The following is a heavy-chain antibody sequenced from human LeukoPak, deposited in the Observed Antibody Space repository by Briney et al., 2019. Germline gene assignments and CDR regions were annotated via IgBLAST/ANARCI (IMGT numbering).Heavy chain of an antibody. CDR2: IYYSGST. J-gene: IGHJ3*02. V-gene: IGHV4-30-4*08. D-gene: IGHD2-2*01. CDR1: GGSISCGDYY. Sequence: SETLSLTCTVSGGSISCGDYYWSWIRQPPGKGLEWIGYIYYSGSTYYNPSLKSRVTISVDTSKNQFSLKLSSVTAADTAVYYCARESSTSPYDAFDIWGQGTMVTVSS. CDR3: ARESSTSPYDAFDI.